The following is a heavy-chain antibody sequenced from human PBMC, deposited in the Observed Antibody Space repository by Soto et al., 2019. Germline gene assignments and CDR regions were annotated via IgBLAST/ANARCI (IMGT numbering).Heavy chain of an antibody. V-gene: IGHV4-31*03. Sequence: QVQLQESGPGLVKPSQTLSLTCTVSGGSISSGGYYSSWIRQHPGKGLEWIGYIYYSGSTYYNPSLKSRVTISVDTSKNQFSLRLTSVTAADTAVYYCARVDRYYYYGMDVWGQGTTVTVSS. CDR2: IYYSGST. CDR1: GGSISSGGYY. J-gene: IGHJ6*02. CDR3: ARVDRYYYYGMDV.